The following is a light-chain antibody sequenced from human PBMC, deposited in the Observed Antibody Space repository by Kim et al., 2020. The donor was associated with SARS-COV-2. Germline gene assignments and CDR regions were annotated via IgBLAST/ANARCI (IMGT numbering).Light chain of an antibody. CDR1: QSISSW. J-gene: IGKJ1*01. V-gene: IGKV1-5*03. CDR2: KAS. CDR3: QQYNSYPWT. Sequence: DIQITQSPSTLSASVGDRVTITCRASQSISSWLAWYQQKPGKTPNLLIYKASSLETRVPSRFSGSGSGTEFTLTISSLQPDDFATYDCQQYNSYPWTFGQGTKVDIK.